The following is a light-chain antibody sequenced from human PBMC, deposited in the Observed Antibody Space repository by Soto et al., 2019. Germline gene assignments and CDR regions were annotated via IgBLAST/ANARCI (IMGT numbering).Light chain of an antibody. CDR2: DAS. CDR3: QQYNSYSWA. CDR1: QSISSW. Sequence: QSPSTLSASVGDRVTITCRASQSISSWLAWYQQKPGKAPKLLIYDASSLESGVPSRFSGSGSGTEFTLTISSLQPDDFATYYCQQYNSYSWAFGQGTKVDIK. V-gene: IGKV1-5*01. J-gene: IGKJ1*01.